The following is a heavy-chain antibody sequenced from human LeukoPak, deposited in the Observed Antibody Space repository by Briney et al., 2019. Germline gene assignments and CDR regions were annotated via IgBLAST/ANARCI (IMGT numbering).Heavy chain of an antibody. CDR3: ARGGSIRDYYDSSGYYCYFDY. CDR2: VITIFGTA. Sequence: AASVKLSCTASGGTFSSYAISWVRQAPGQGLEWMGGVITIFGTANYAQKFQGSVTITADESTSTAYMKLSSLRSEDTAVYYCARGGSIRDYYDSSGYYCYFDYWGQGTLVTVSS. V-gene: IGHV1-69*13. CDR1: GGTFSSYA. J-gene: IGHJ4*02. D-gene: IGHD3-22*01.